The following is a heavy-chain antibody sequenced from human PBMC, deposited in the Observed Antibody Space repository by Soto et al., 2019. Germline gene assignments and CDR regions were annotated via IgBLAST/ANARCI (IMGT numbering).Heavy chain of an antibody. CDR1: GFTFDDYA. J-gene: IGHJ4*02. D-gene: IGHD2-2*01. Sequence: LSLTCAASGFTFDDYAMHWVRQAPGKGLEWVSGISWNSGSIGYADSVKGRFTISRDNAKNSLYLQMNSLRAEDTALYYCAKDNGVPAAIGYYFDYWGQGTLVTVSS. V-gene: IGHV3-9*01. CDR3: AKDNGVPAAIGYYFDY. CDR2: ISWNSGSI.